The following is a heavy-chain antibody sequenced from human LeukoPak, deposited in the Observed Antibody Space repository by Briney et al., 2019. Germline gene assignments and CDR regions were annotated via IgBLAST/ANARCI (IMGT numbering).Heavy chain of an antibody. V-gene: IGHV4-30-4*01. CDR2: IYYSGST. J-gene: IGHJ4*02. CDR3: ARELYVPGVYDY. D-gene: IGHD3-16*01. CDR1: GGSISSGDYY. Sequence: SETLSLTCTVSGGSISSGDYYWSWIRQPPGKGLEWIGYIYYSGSTYYNPSLKSRVTISVDTSKNQFSLKLSSVTAADTAVYYCARELYVPGVYDYWGQGTLVTVSS.